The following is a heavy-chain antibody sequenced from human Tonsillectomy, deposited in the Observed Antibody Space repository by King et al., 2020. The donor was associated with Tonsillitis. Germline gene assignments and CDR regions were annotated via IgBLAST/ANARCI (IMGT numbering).Heavy chain of an antibody. Sequence: QLVQSGAEVKKPGASVKVSCKASGYTFTSYYMHWVRQAPGQGLEWMGIINPSGGSTSYAQKFQGRVTMTRDTSTSTVYMELSSLRSEDTAVYYCARDLSGGHTPGWAYYYYMDVWGKGTTVTVSS. CDR3: ARDLSGGHTPGWAYYYYMDV. J-gene: IGHJ6*03. CDR2: INPSGGST. D-gene: IGHD7-27*01. V-gene: IGHV1-46*01. CDR1: GYTFTSYY.